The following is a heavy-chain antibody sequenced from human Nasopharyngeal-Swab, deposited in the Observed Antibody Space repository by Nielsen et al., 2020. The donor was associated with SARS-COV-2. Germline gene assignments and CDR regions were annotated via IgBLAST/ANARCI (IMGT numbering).Heavy chain of an antibody. CDR3: ASIAAAGSTGY. J-gene: IGHJ4*02. D-gene: IGHD6-13*01. V-gene: IGHV4-39*01. CDR2: IYYSGST. Sequence: RQAPGKGLEWFGSIYYSGSTYYNPSLKSRVTISVDKSKNQFSLKLSSVTAADTALYYCASIAAAGSTGYWGQGTLVTVSS.